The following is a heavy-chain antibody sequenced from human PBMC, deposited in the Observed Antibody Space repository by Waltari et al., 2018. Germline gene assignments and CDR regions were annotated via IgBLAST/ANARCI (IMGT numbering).Heavy chain of an antibody. CDR1: GGSISSGGYY. Sequence: QVQLQESGPGLVKPSQTLSLTCTVSGGSISSGGYYWSWIRQHPGKGLEWIGYIYHSGSTYYNPSLKSRVTISVDRSKNQFSLKLSSVTAADTAVYYCARAGCSGGSCYFGPGRLFVYWGQGTLVTVSS. J-gene: IGHJ4*02. CDR2: IYHSGST. CDR3: ARAGCSGGSCYFGPGRLFVY. V-gene: IGHV4-31*03. D-gene: IGHD2-15*01.